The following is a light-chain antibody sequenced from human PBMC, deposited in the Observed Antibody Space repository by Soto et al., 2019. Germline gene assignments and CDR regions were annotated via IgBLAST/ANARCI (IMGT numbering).Light chain of an antibody. Sequence: EIGITQSPATLSVSPGERATVSCRASQSVSSNLAWYQQKPGQAPRLLIYGASTRATGIPARFSGSGSGTEFTLTISSLQSEDCAVYYCQHYNNRRTLRQGTQVDI. CDR2: GAS. CDR1: QSVSSN. J-gene: IGKJ1*01. CDR3: QHYNNRRT. V-gene: IGKV3-15*01.